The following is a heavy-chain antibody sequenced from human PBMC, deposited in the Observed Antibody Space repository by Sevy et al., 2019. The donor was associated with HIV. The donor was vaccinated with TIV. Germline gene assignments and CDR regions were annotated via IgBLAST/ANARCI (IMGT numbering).Heavy chain of an antibody. D-gene: IGHD1-1*01. Sequence: ASVKVSCKVSGYTLTELSMHWVRQAPGKGLEWVGGFDPEDGETIYAQKFQGRVTMTEDTSTDTAYMELSSLRSEDTAVYYCATATGTTRTVDYFDYWGQGTLVTVSS. J-gene: IGHJ4*02. CDR3: ATATGTTRTVDYFDY. CDR2: FDPEDGET. CDR1: GYTLTELS. V-gene: IGHV1-24*01.